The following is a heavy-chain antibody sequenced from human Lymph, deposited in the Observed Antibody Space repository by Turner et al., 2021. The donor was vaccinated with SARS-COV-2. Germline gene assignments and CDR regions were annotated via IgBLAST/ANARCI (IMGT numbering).Heavy chain of an antibody. V-gene: IGHV3-30*04. CDR2: ISYEGSNK. D-gene: IGHD3-3*01. J-gene: IGHJ6*02. CDR3: ARDDREFWSGYYTHYYYYGMDV. Sequence: QVQLVESGGGVVQPGRSLRLSCAASGFTFSSYAMHWVRQAPGKGLAWVAVISYEGSNKNYADSVKGRFTISRDNSKNTLYLQMNSLRAEDTAVYYCARDDREFWSGYYTHYYYYGMDVWGQGTTVTVSS. CDR1: GFTFSSYA.